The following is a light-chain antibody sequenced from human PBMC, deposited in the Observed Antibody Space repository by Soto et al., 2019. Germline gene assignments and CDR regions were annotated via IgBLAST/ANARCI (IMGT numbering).Light chain of an antibody. J-gene: IGKJ2*01. V-gene: IGKV1-5*01. CDR2: GAS. CDR1: QSINTW. Sequence: DMQMTQSPSTLSASVGDRVTITCRASQSINTWLAWYQQKPGKAPKLLIYGASSLESGVPSRFSGSGSGTEFTLTISSLQPDDFATYYCQQYNGHFGQGTQL. CDR3: QQYNGH.